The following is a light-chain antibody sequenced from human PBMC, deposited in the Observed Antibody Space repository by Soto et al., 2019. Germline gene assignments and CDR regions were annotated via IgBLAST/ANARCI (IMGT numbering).Light chain of an antibody. CDR2: RNN. CDR1: SSNIGSNY. J-gene: IGLJ1*01. CDR3: AAWDDSLSGYV. V-gene: IGLV1-47*01. Sequence: QSVLTQPPSASGTPGQRVTISCSGSSSNIGSNYVYWYQQLPGTAPKLLIYRNNQRPSGVPDRFSGSKSGTSASLAISGLRSEDEADDYCAAWDDSLSGYVFGTGTKVTV.